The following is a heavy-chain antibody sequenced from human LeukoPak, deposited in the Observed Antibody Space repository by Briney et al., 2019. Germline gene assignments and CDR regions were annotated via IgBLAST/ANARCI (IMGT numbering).Heavy chain of an antibody. V-gene: IGHV1-2*02. CDR2: INPHSGGT. D-gene: IGHD2-21*02. Sequence: ASVKVSCKASGYTFSDNYIHWVRQAPGQGLEWMGWINPHSGGTNYGENFQGRVTLTRDTFISTAHMGLSSLISDDTAVYYCAREFMRVTAFNIWGQGTMVTVSS. J-gene: IGHJ3*02. CDR3: AREFMRVTAFNI. CDR1: GYTFSDNY.